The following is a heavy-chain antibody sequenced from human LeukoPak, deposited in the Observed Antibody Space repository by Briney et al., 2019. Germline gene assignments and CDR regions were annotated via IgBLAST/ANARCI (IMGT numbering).Heavy chain of an antibody. Sequence: GASVKVSCKASGYTFTDYYMHWVRQAPGQGLEWMGWINPNTGDTTYAQKFQGRVTMTRDTSISTAYMELSRLRSDDTAVYYCARDQNVYMVRGVIITPNYWGQGTLVTVSS. CDR1: GYTFTDYY. CDR3: ARDQNVYMVRGVIITPNY. V-gene: IGHV1-2*02. D-gene: IGHD3-10*01. J-gene: IGHJ4*02. CDR2: INPNTGDT.